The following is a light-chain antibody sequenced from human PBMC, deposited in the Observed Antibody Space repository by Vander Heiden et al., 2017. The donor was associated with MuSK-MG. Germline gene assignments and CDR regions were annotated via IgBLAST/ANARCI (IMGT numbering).Light chain of an antibody. CDR1: QSVNSN. CDR2: GAS. Sequence: EIVMTQSPATLSVSPGERATLSCRASQSVNSNLAWYQQKPGQAPRLVIFGASTRATGIPARFSGSGSGTEFTLTISSRQSEDFAVYYCQQYNNWPPHTFGGGTRVEIK. CDR3: QQYNNWPPHT. V-gene: IGKV3-15*01. J-gene: IGKJ4*01.